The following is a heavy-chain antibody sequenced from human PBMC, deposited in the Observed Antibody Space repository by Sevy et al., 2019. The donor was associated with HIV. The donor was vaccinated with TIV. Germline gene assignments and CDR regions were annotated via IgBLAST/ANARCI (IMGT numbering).Heavy chain of an antibody. CDR3: LRSGGAYDNGFDP. D-gene: IGHD3-22*01. V-gene: IGHV3-33*01. J-gene: IGHJ5*02. CDR2: ISYDGSNK. CDR1: GFTFYTYG. Sequence: GGSLRLSCAASGFTFYTYGIHWVRQAPGKGLEWVAVISYDGSNKYYADSVKGRFTISRDNSKKTLFLQMNSLRAEDTAVYYCLRSGGAYDNGFDPWGQGTLVTVSS.